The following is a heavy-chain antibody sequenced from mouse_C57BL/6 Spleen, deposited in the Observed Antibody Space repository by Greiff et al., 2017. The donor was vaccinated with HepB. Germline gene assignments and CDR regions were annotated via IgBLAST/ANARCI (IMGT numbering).Heavy chain of an antibody. V-gene: IGHV1-22*01. Sequence: VQLQQSGPELVKPGASVKMSCKASGYTFTDYNMHWVKQSHGKSLEWIGYINPNNGGTSYNQKFKGKATLTVNKSSSTAYMELRSLTSEDSAVYYCARGTAQATRGFFDYWGQGTTLTVSS. CDR3: ARGTAQATRGFFDY. CDR1: GYTFTDYN. J-gene: IGHJ2*01. D-gene: IGHD3-2*02. CDR2: INPNNGGT.